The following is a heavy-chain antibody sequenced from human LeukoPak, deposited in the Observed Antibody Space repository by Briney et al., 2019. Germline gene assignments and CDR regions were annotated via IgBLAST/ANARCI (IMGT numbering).Heavy chain of an antibody. CDR2: ISYDGSNK. D-gene: IGHD6-13*01. V-gene: IGHV3-30*18. J-gene: IGHJ4*02. Sequence: GGSLRLSCAASGFTFSSYGMHWVRQAPGKGLEWVAVISYDGSNKYYADSVKGRFTISRDNSKNTLYLQMNSLRAEDTAVYYCAKLEAAGTGPIDYWGQGTLVTVSS. CDR1: GFTFSSYG. CDR3: AKLEAAGTGPIDY.